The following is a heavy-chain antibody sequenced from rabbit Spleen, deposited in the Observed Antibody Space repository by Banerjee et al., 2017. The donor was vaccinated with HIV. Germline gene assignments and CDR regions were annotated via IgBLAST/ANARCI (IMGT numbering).Heavy chain of an antibody. V-gene: IGHV1S45*01. D-gene: IGHD2-1*01. CDR1: GFSFGGRDV. J-gene: IGHJ4*01. CDR3: ARDLVGVIGWNFYL. Sequence: QEQLVESGGGLVQPEGSLTLTCKASGFSFGGRDVMCWVRQAPGNGLQWFSCINASTAKPVYATWASGRFTISRTSSTTVTLRMTSLTAADRATYFCARDLVGVIGWNFYLWGPGFLVTVS. CDR2: INASTAKP.